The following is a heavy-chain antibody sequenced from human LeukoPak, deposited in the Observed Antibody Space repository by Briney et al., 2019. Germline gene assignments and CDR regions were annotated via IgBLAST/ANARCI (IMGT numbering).Heavy chain of an antibody. CDR2: IYYSGST. V-gene: IGHV4-59*12. Sequence: SETLSLTCTVSGGSISSYYWSWIRQPPGKGLEWIGYIYYSGSTNYNPSLKSRVTISVDTSKNQFSLKLNSVTAADTAVYYCARGPVPRLGELSPLYYDMDVWGQGTTVTVSS. D-gene: IGHD3-16*02. CDR1: GGSISSYY. J-gene: IGHJ6*02. CDR3: ARGPVPRLGELSPLYYDMDV.